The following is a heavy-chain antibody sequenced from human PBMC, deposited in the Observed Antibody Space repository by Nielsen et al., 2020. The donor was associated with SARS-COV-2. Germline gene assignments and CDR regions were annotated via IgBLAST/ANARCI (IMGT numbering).Heavy chain of an antibody. CDR2: ISGSGGST. D-gene: IGHD2-15*01. Sequence: GGSLRLSCAASGFTFSSYAMSWVRQAPGKGLEWVSAISGSGGSTYYADSVKGRFTISRDNSKNTLYLQMNSQRAEDTAVYYCAKSLLRYYYYGMDVWGQGTTVTVSS. J-gene: IGHJ6*02. V-gene: IGHV3-23*01. CDR1: GFTFSSYA. CDR3: AKSLLRYYYYGMDV.